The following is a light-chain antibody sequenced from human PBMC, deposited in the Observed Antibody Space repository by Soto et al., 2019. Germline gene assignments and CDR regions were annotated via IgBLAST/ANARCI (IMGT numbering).Light chain of an antibody. CDR2: DVS. CDR3: SSYTSSSTRV. Sequence: QSALTQPASVSGSPGQSITISCTGTSSDVGGYKYVSWYQQHPGEAPKLMIYDVSNRPSGVSNRSSGSKSGNTASLTISGLQAEDEADYYCSSYTSSSTRVFGTGTQLTVL. J-gene: IGLJ1*01. CDR1: SSDVGGYKY. V-gene: IGLV2-14*01.